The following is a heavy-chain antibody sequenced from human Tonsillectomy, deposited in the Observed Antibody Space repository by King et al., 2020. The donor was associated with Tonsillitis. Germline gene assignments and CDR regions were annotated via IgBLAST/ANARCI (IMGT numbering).Heavy chain of an antibody. J-gene: IGHJ4*02. CDR1: GFTFSSYS. CDR2: IWYDGSNK. D-gene: IGHD5-24*01. Sequence: QLVQSGGGVVQPGRSLRLSCAASGFTFSSYSMHWVRQAPGKGLEWGAVIWYDGSNKYYADSVKGRFTISRDNSKNTLYLQMNSLRAEDTAVYYCARDRGEMATLDYWGQGTLVTVSS. V-gene: IGHV3-33*01. CDR3: ARDRGEMATLDY.